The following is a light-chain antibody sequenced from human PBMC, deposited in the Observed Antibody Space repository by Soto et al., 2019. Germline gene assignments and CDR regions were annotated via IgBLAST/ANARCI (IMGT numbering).Light chain of an antibody. Sequence: PGAQACISCRSSQSLFDSDDGTTYLDWYLQKPGQSPQLLIYTLSYRATGIPDRFSGSGSGTDFTLTISRLEPEDFAVYYCQQYGSSGTFGQGTKVDIK. CDR1: QSLFDSDDGTTY. V-gene: IGKV2-40*01. J-gene: IGKJ1*01. CDR2: TLS. CDR3: QQYGSSGT.